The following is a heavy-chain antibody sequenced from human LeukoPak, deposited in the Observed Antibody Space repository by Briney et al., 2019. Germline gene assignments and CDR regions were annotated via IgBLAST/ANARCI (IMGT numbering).Heavy chain of an antibody. V-gene: IGHV5-10-1*01. J-gene: IGHJ4*02. D-gene: IGHD2-8*02. CDR1: GYSFSSYW. Sequence: GESLKISCKGSGYSFSSYWISWVRPMPGKGLEWTGRIDPGDSFTKYRPSLEGRVTISADKSLSTVYLQWSSLKASDTAIYYCARDGGGVSSWVSHWGQGTLVTVSS. CDR2: IDPGDSFT. CDR3: ARDGGGVSSWVSH.